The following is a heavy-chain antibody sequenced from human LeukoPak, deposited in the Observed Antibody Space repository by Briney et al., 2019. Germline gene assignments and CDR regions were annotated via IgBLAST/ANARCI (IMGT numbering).Heavy chain of an antibody. CDR1: GGSFSGYY. CDR3: ARGLPYYDFWSGSYYYYYMDV. CDR2: INHSGST. J-gene: IGHJ6*03. D-gene: IGHD3-3*01. V-gene: IGHV4-34*01. Sequence: SETLSLTCAVYGGSFSGYYWSWIRQPPGKGLEWIGEINHSGSTNYNPSLKSRVTISVDTSKNQFSLKLSSVTAADTAVYYCARGLPYYDFWSGSYYYYYMDVWGKGTTVTVSS.